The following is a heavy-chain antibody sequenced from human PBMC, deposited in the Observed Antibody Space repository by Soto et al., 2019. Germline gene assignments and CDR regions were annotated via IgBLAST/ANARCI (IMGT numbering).Heavy chain of an antibody. CDR3: ARVHWVMREMWFDP. D-gene: IGHD3-16*01. CDR2: IYYSGST. V-gene: IGHV4-59*01. Sequence: PSETLSLTCTVSGGSISSYYWSWIRQPPGKGLEWIGYIYYSGSTNYNPSLKSRVTISVDTSKNQFSLKLSSVTAADTAVYYCARVHWVMREMWFDPWGHGTLGHRLL. J-gene: IGHJ5*02. CDR1: GGSISSYY.